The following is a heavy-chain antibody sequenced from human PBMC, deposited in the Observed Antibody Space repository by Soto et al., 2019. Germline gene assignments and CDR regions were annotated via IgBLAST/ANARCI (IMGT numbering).Heavy chain of an antibody. J-gene: IGHJ4*02. Sequence: RGVLRLSCGVSGFSFGDYYMAWIRQAPGKGLEWISYVSSSGGTIYYSDSVKGRFTISRDNAKNSLYLQMNSLRAEDTAVYYCARDPLISGSGWDHWGQGTLVTVSS. CDR2: VSSSGGTI. V-gene: IGHV3-11*01. D-gene: IGHD6-19*01. CDR1: GFSFGDYY. CDR3: ARDPLISGSGWDH.